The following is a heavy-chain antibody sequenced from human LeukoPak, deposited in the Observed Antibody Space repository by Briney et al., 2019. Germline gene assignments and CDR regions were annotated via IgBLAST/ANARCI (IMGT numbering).Heavy chain of an antibody. CDR2: ISSSGSTI. Sequence: GGSLRLSCAASGFTLSSYEMNWVRQAPGKGLEWVSYISSSGSTIYYADSVKGRFTISRDNAKNSLYLQMNSLRAEDTAVYYCPRGGSSTNDYWGQGTRVTVSS. D-gene: IGHD2-2*01. CDR3: PRGGSSTNDY. CDR1: GFTLSSYE. V-gene: IGHV3-48*03. J-gene: IGHJ4*02.